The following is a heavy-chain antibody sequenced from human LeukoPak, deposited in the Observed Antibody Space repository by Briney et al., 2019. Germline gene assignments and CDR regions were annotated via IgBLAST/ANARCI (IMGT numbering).Heavy chain of an antibody. Sequence: GGSLRLSCAASGFTFSSYAMHWVRQAPGKGLEWVAVISYDGSNKYYADSVKGRFTISRDNSKNTLYLQMNSLRAEDTAVYYCARNLEMATIILGYWGQETLVTVSS. J-gene: IGHJ4*02. CDR1: GFTFSSYA. V-gene: IGHV3-30-3*01. CDR2: ISYDGSNK. D-gene: IGHD5-24*01. CDR3: ARNLEMATIILGY.